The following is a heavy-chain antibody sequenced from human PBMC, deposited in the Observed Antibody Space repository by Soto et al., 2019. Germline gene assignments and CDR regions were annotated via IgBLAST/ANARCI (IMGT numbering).Heavy chain of an antibody. D-gene: IGHD2-8*01. CDR3: ARAPVLMVYANDYYYYGMDV. V-gene: IGHV1-69*13. CDR2: IIPIFGTA. Sequence: ASVKVSCKASGGTFSSYAISWVRQAPGQGLEWMGGIIPIFGTANYAQKFQGRVTITADESTSTAYMERSSLRSEDTAVYYCARAPVLMVYANDYYYYGMDVWGQGTTVTVSS. CDR1: GGTFSSYA. J-gene: IGHJ6*02.